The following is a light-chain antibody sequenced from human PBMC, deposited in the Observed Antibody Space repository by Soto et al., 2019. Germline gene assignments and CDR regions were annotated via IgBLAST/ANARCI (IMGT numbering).Light chain of an antibody. Sequence: EIVMTQSPTILSVSPGERATLSCRASQSVSSNLAWYQQKPGQAPRLLIYGVYTRAPGIPARFSGSGSGTEFTLTISSLQSEDFAVYYCHQRQSWPRTFGQGTKVDI. V-gene: IGKV3D-15*01. CDR3: HQRQSWPRT. J-gene: IGKJ1*01. CDR2: GVY. CDR1: QSVSSN.